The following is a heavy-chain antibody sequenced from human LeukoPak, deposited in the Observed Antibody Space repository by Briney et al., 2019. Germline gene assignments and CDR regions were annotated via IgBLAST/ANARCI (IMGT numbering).Heavy chain of an antibody. D-gene: IGHD6-19*01. J-gene: IGHJ5*02. CDR2: INPNSGGT. CDR3: ARGWQQWLDNNWFDP. CDR1: GYTFTGHY. Sequence: ASVKVSCKAPGYTFTGHYMHWVRQAPGQGLEWMGWINPNSGGTKYAQKFQGRVTMTRDTSISTAYMELSRLRSDDTAVYYCARGWQQWLDNNWFDPWGQGTLVTVSS. V-gene: IGHV1-2*02.